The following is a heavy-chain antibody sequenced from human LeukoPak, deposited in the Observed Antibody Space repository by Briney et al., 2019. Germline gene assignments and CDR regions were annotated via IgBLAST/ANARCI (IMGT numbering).Heavy chain of an antibody. D-gene: IGHD1-26*01. Sequence: GRSLRLSCAASGFTFSSYGMHWVRQAPGKGLEWVAVISYDGSNKYYADSVKGRFTISRDNSKNTLYLQMNSLRAEDTAVYYCANGSGSFYYGMDVWGQGTTVTVSS. J-gene: IGHJ6*02. V-gene: IGHV3-30*18. CDR3: ANGSGSFYYGMDV. CDR1: GFTFSSYG. CDR2: ISYDGSNK.